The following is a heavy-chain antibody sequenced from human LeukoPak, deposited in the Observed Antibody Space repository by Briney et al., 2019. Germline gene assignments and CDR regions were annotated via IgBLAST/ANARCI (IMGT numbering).Heavy chain of an antibody. CDR2: INIDGSDT. Sequence: PGGSLRLSCAASGFTFSLYWIHWVRQVPGKGLVWVSHINIDGSDTMYADSVKGRFTVSRDNAKNTVFLQMNSLRAEDTAVYYCARSVHSTIFGVDEDAFDLWGQGTTVTVSS. D-gene: IGHD3-3*01. CDR1: GFTFSLYW. J-gene: IGHJ3*01. V-gene: IGHV3-74*03. CDR3: ARSVHSTIFGVDEDAFDL.